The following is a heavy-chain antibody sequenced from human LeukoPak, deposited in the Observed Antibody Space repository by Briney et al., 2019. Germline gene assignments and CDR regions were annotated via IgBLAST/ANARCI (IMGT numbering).Heavy chain of an antibody. D-gene: IGHD5-18*01. J-gene: IGHJ4*02. CDR1: GFTFSSYG. CDR2: IWYDGSNK. CDR3: AREGGLYSYGYVGYIDY. Sequence: GGSLRLSCAASGFTFSSYGMHWVRQAPGKGLEWVAVIWYDGSNKYYADSVKGRFTISRDNSKNTLYLQMNSLRAEDTAVYYCAREGGLYSYGYVGYIDYWGQGTLVTVSS. V-gene: IGHV3-33*01.